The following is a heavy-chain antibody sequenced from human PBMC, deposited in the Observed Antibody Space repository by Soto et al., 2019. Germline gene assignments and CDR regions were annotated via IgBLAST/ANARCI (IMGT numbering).Heavy chain of an antibody. Sequence: QVQLVESGGGVVQPGRSLRLSCAASGFTFSSYGMHWVRQAPGKGLEWVAVISYDGSNKYYADSVKGRFTISRDNSKNTLYLQMNSLRDEDTAVYYCAKDLGYRNYDETVYYYGMDVWGQGTTVTVSS. CDR3: AKDLGYRNYDETVYYYGMDV. D-gene: IGHD1-7*01. J-gene: IGHJ6*02. CDR1: GFTFSSYG. CDR2: ISYDGSNK. V-gene: IGHV3-30*18.